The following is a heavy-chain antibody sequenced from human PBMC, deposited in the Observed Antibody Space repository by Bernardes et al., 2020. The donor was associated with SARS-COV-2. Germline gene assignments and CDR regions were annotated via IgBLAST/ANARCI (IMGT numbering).Heavy chain of an antibody. V-gene: IGHV1-2*02. CDR1: GYTFTAYY. D-gene: IGHD6-19*01. CDR3: ASVTYSSGSDFDY. J-gene: IGHJ4*02. Sequence: ASVKVFCKASGYTFTAYYIHWVRQAPGQGPEWMGWIFPTSGATTYAQKFQGRITMTRDTSISTAYMDLSSLNSDDTADYYCASVTYSSGSDFDYWGQGTRVTGAS. CDR2: IFPTSGAT.